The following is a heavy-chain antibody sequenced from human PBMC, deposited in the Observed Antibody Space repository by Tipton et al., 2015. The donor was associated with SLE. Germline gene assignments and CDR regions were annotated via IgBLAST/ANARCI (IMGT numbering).Heavy chain of an antibody. CDR2: INHSGIT. J-gene: IGHJ1*01. Sequence: TLSLTCAVSGGSFNTYYWSWIRQPPGKGLEWIGEINHSGITNYNSSLKSRVTISVDTSKNQFSLKMTSVTAADTATYFCGRRWAAGGVIRDWGQGTLVIVSS. CDR1: GGSFNTYY. D-gene: IGHD6-13*01. CDR3: GRRWAAGGVIRD. V-gene: IGHV4-34*01.